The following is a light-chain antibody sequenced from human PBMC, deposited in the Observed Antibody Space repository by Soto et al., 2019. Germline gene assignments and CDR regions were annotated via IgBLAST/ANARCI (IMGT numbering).Light chain of an antibody. CDR1: QSVSSSY. V-gene: IGKV3-20*01. Sequence: EIVLTQSPGTLSLSPGERATLSCRASQSVSSSYLAWYQQKPGQAPRLLIYGASSRATGIPDRFSGSGSGTDFTLTISRLEPEDFAVYSCQQYGSSLQVTFGGGTKVEIK. J-gene: IGKJ4*01. CDR2: GAS. CDR3: QQYGSSLQVT.